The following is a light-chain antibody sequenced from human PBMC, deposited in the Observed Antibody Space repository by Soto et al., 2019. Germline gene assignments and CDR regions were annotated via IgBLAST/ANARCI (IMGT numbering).Light chain of an antibody. CDR1: QSISSW. V-gene: IGKV1-5*01. CDR3: QQYNSYSH. Sequence: DIQMTQSPSTLSASVGDRVTITCRASQSISSWLAWYQQKPGKAPKLLIYDASSLESGVPSRFSGSGSGTEFTLTISSLQPDDFATYYCQQYNSYSHFGPGTKVDIK. J-gene: IGKJ3*01. CDR2: DAS.